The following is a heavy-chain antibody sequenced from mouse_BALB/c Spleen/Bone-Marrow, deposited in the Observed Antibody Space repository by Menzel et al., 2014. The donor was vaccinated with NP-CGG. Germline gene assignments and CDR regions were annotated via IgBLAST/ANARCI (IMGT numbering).Heavy chain of an antibody. D-gene: IGHD1-1*01. CDR1: GYTFTDYE. J-gene: IGHJ3*02. CDR2: IDPETDNT. CDR3: TRYGSRGY. V-gene: IGHV1-15*01. Sequence: VQGVESGAELVRPGASVTLSCKASGYTFTDYEMHWVKQTPVHGLEWIGSIDPETDNTVFNQKFKGKATLTADRSSNTASMDLRSLTSEDSAVYYCTRYGSRGYWGQGTLVTVS.